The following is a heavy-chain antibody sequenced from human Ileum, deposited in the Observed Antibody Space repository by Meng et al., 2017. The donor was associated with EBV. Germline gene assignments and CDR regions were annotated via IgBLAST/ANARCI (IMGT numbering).Heavy chain of an antibody. V-gene: IGHV4-4*02. Sequence: QVRLQASGPGLVKPSGTLSLTCAVSGESIISNYWWSWVRQPPGKGLEWIGEIYYNTNTNYNPSLKGRVTMSVDTSQNQFSLTLSSVTAADTAVYFCARKFSVVGSTDGWFDPWGQGTLVTVSS. CDR1: GESIISNYW. J-gene: IGHJ5*02. CDR3: ARKFSVVGSTDGWFDP. D-gene: IGHD2-8*01. CDR2: IYYNTNT.